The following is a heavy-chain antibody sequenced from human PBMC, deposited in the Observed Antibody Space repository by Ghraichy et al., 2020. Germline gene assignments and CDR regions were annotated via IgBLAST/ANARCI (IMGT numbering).Heavy chain of an antibody. CDR2: ITISSRSI. J-gene: IGHJ6*02. D-gene: IGHD4-23*01. V-gene: IGHV3-48*02. CDR1: GFTFGSYN. CDR3: ARASTVVRFYYYDGMDV. Sequence: GGSLRLSCVGSGFTFGSYNMNWVRQSPGKGLEWVAYITISSRSIFYADSVKGRFTISRDNAQNSLSLQMNGLRDEDTAIYYCARASTVVRFYYYDGMDVWGQGTTVTVSS.